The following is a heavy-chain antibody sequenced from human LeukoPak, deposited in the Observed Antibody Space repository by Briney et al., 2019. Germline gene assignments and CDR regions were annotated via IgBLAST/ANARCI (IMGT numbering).Heavy chain of an antibody. V-gene: IGHV1-2*02. CDR3: ARDSSIVGAMGIDY. Sequence: ASVKVACKASGYTFTGYYMHWVGQAPGQGLEWMGWINPNSGSTNYAQKFQGRVTMTRDTSISTAYMELSRLRSDDTDVYYCARDSSIVGAMGIDYWGQGTLVTVSS. J-gene: IGHJ4*02. D-gene: IGHD1-26*01. CDR1: GYTFTGYY. CDR2: INPNSGST.